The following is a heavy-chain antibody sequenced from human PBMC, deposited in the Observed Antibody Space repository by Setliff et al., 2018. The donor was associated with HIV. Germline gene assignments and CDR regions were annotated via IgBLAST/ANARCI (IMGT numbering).Heavy chain of an antibody. CDR2: IKQDGSEK. V-gene: IGHV3-7*03. D-gene: IGHD4-4*01. J-gene: IGHJ2*01. Sequence: PGGSLRLSCAASGFTFSDYWVTWARQAPGKGLEWVANIKQDGSEKYCVDSVKGRFTISRDNAKNSLYLQMNSLGAEDTAVYYCARDYSYVGFDLWGRGTLVTVS. CDR3: ARDYSYVGFDL. CDR1: GFTFSDYW.